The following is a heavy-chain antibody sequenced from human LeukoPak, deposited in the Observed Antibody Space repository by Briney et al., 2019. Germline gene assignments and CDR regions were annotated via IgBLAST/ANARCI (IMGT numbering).Heavy chain of an antibody. V-gene: IGHV1-8*03. D-gene: IGHD2-15*01. J-gene: IGHJ4*02. CDR3: ARVDGSPDY. CDR1: GYTFTKFD. Sequence: TSVKVSCKASGYTFTKFDINWVRQATGQGLEWMGWVNLKSGYTGYAQKFQGRLTITRDTSINTAYMELSGLRSEDTAVYYCARVDGSPDYWGQGTLLTVSS. CDR2: VNLKSGYT.